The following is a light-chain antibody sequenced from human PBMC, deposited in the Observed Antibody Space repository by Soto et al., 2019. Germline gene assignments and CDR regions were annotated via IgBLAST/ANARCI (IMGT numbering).Light chain of an antibody. CDR3: QTWGTGIRV. J-gene: IGLJ3*02. CDR1: SGHSNYA. Sequence: QLVLTQSPSASASLGASVKLTCTLSSGHSNYAIAWHQQQPEKGPRYLMKLNSDGSHSKGYGIPDRFSGSSSGAERYLTISSIQSEDEADYYCQTWGTGIRVFGGGTKLTVL. V-gene: IGLV4-69*02. CDR2: LNSDGSH.